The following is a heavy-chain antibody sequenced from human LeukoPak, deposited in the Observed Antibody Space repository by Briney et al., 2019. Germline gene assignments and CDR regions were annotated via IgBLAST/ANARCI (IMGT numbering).Heavy chain of an antibody. V-gene: IGHV4-34*01. J-gene: IGHJ4*02. CDR1: GGSFSGYY. D-gene: IGHD3-9*01. Sequence: SETLSLTCAVYGGSFSGYYWSWIRQPPGKGLEWIGEINHSGSTNYNPSLKSRVTISVDTSKNQFSLELSSVTAADTAVYYCARKLTVVDYWGQGTLVTVSS. CDR2: INHSGST. CDR3: ARKLTVVDY.